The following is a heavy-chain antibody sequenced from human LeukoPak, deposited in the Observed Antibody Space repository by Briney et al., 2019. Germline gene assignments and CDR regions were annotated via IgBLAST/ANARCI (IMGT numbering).Heavy chain of an antibody. CDR3: ARDFAQTGDYHHFDY. V-gene: IGHV3-69-1*02. D-gene: IGHD7-27*01. Sequence: GGSLRLSCQASGFPFSTFPMSWVRQAPGKGLEWVSSIISGTYIYYADSVKGRFTISRDNAKNSLYLQMNSLRAEDTAVYYCARDFAQTGDYHHFDYWGQGTPVTVSS. CDR2: IISGTYI. CDR1: GFPFSTFP. J-gene: IGHJ4*02.